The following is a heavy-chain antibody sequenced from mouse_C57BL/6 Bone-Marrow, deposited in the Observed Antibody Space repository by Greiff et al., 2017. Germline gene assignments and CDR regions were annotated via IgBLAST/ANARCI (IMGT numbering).Heavy chain of an antibody. CDR3: TRSLIYYGTNY. V-gene: IGHV14-2*01. J-gene: IGHJ2*01. CDR2: IDPEDGET. D-gene: IGHD1-1*01. Sequence: EVQLQQSGAELVKPGASVKLSCTASGFNIKDYYIHWVKQRTEQGLEWIGRIDPEDGETKYAPKFPDTATITADTSSNTAYLQLSSLTSEDTAVYYCTRSLIYYGTNYWGQGTTLTVSS. CDR1: GFNIKDYY.